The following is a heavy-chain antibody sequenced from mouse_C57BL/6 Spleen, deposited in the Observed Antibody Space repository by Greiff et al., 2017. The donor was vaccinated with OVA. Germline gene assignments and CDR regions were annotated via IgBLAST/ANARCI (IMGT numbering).Heavy chain of an antibody. CDR1: GYTFTSYW. Sequence: VQLQQPGTELVKPGASVRLSCKASGYTFTSYWIHWVKQRPGQGLEWLGNINPSNDGAYYNEKFKSRATLTVDKLSSTAYMQLSSLTSEDSAVYYCARVTVAGYWGQGTTLTVSS. V-gene: IGHV1-53*01. CDR3: ARVTVAGY. J-gene: IGHJ2*01. D-gene: IGHD1-1*01. CDR2: INPSNDGA.